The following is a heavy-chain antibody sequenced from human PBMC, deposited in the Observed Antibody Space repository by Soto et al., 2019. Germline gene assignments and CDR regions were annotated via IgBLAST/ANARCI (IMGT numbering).Heavy chain of an antibody. Sequence: QAVGSLRLSCTASGFTFGDYAMSWFRQAPGKGLEWVGFIRSKAYGGTTEYAASVKGRFTISRDDSKSIAYLQMNSLKTEDTAVYYCARIVVVPAAIRLGYYYYGMDVWGQGTTVTVSS. CDR3: ARIVVVPAAIRLGYYYYGMDV. CDR2: IRSKAYGGTT. J-gene: IGHJ6*02. V-gene: IGHV3-49*03. CDR1: GFTFGDYA. D-gene: IGHD2-2*02.